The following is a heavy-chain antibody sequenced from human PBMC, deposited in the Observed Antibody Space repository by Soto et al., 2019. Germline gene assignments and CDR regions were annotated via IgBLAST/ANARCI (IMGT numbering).Heavy chain of an antibody. J-gene: IGHJ4*02. V-gene: IGHV4-39*01. CDR3: ARVLYDSSGYYNG. D-gene: IGHD3-22*01. CDR1: GGSISSSSYY. Sequence: QLQLQESGPGLVKPSETLSLTCTVSGGSISSSSYYWGWIRQPPGKGLEWIGSIYYSGSTYYNPSLKSLVTISVDTSKNQFSLKLSSVTAADTAVYYGARVLYDSSGYYNGWGQGTLVTVSS. CDR2: IYYSGST.